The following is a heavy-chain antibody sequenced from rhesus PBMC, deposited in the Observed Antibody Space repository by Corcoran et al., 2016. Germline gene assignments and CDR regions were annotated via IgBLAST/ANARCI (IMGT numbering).Heavy chain of an antibody. Sequence: QVQLQESGPGLVKPSETLSLTCAVSGGSISDDYYWSWIRQPPGKGLEWIGYIYGSGGGTNYNPSLKKRVTISIDTSKNQFSLKLSSVTAADTAVYYCARGGREAAAHYFDYWGQGVLVTVSS. V-gene: IGHV4-106*01. D-gene: IGHD6-31*01. CDR2: IYGSGGGT. CDR3: ARGGREAAAHYFDY. J-gene: IGHJ4*01. CDR1: GGSISDDYY.